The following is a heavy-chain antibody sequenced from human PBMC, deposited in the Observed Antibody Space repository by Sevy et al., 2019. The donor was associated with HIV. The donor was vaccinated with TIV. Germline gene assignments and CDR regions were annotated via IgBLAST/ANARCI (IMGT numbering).Heavy chain of an antibody. CDR1: GFTFTYAW. CDR3: STDPIILLLVTDGMDV. D-gene: IGHD2-8*02. CDR2: IKSNGDGGTI. Sequence: GGSLRLSCAASGFTFTYAWMNWVRQAPGKGLEWVGRIKSNGDGGTIDYAAPVEGRFIISRDDSKNTLYLQMNSLKTEDTGVYYCSTDPIILLLVTDGMDVWGQGTTVTVSS. J-gene: IGHJ6*02. V-gene: IGHV3-15*05.